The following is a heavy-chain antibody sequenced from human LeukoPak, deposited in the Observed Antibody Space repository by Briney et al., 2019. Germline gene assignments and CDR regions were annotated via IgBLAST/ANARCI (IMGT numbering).Heavy chain of an antibody. Sequence: GGSLRLSCAASGFTFSSYAMSWVRQAPGKGLEWVSAISGSGGSTYYADSVRGRFTISRDNSKNTLYLQMNSLRAEDTAVYYCAKSTLKGDYVAYFDYWGQGTLVTVSP. CDR2: ISGSGGST. CDR3: AKSTLKGDYVAYFDY. CDR1: GFTFSSYA. V-gene: IGHV3-23*01. D-gene: IGHD4-17*01. J-gene: IGHJ4*02.